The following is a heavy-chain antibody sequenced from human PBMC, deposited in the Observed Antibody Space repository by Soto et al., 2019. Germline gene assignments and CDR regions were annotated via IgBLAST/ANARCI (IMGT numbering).Heavy chain of an antibody. J-gene: IGHJ4*02. Sequence: PGGSLRLSCAASGFTFNDYSMAWVRLPPGKGLEWVSSITSLSSYTQYADSVKGRFTISRDNAKNSLYLQMNSLRAEDTAVYYCARAGKHWGELLLYLEYWGQGSLVTVSS. CDR2: ITSLSSYT. V-gene: IGHV3-21*01. CDR3: ARAGKHWGELLLYLEY. D-gene: IGHD3-16*02. CDR1: GFTFNDYS.